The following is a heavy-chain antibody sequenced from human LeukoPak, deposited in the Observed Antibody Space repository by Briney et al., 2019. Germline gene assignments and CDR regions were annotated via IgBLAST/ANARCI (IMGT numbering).Heavy chain of an antibody. CDR3: AKGASLGQWLAK. D-gene: IGHD6-19*01. Sequence: GRSLRLSCAASGFTFSSYGMHWVRQAPGKGLEWVAVIWYDGSNKYYADSVKGRFTISRDNSKNTLYLQMNSLRAEDTAVYYCAKGASLGQWLAKWGQGTLVTVSS. CDR2: IWYDGSNK. V-gene: IGHV3-33*06. CDR1: GFTFSSYG. J-gene: IGHJ4*02.